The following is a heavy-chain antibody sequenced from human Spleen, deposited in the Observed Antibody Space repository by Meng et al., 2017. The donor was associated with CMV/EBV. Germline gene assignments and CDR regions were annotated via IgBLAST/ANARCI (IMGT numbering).Heavy chain of an antibody. V-gene: IGHV1-8*02. CDR2: MNPNSGNT. CDR1: GYTFTSYG. J-gene: IGHJ6*02. D-gene: IGHD2-15*01. CDR3: ARDPTLVVEVAGNWGEMDV. Sequence: ASVKVSCKASGYTFTSYGFSWVRQATGQGLEWMGWMNPNSGNTGYAQKFQGRVTMTRNTSISTAYMELSSLRSEDTAVYYCARDPTLVVEVAGNWGEMDVWGQGTTVTVSS.